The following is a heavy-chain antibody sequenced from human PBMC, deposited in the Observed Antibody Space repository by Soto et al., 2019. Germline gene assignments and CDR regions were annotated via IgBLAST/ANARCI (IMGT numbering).Heavy chain of an antibody. D-gene: IGHD5-12*01. J-gene: IGHJ6*02. V-gene: IGHV1-2*04. CDR2: INPNSGGT. Sequence: QVQLVQSGAEVKKPGASVKVSCKASGYTFTDYYMHWVRQAPGQGLEWMGWINPNSGGTNYAQKFQGWVTMTRDTSISTAYMELSRLKSDDPAVYYCAGVLHYDSYLGGVDVWGQGTTVTVS. CDR1: GYTFTDYY. CDR3: AGVLHYDSYLGGVDV.